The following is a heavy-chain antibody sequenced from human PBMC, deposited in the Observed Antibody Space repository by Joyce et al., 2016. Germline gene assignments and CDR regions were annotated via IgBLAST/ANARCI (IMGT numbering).Heavy chain of an antibody. CDR3: ARVAEQHLQYYFDY. CDR2: ISAYEGDT. Sequence: QVQVVQSGGELKKPGASVKVSCQTSGFTFSSFGFNWVPQVPGQGLGWMGRISAYEGDTRFAQKFQGRVTMTTDAFRRTVYMELRGLTSDDTAVYYCARVAEQHLQYYFDYWGQGTLVTVSS. CDR1: GFTFSSFG. D-gene: IGHD2/OR15-2a*01. V-gene: IGHV1-18*01. J-gene: IGHJ4*02.